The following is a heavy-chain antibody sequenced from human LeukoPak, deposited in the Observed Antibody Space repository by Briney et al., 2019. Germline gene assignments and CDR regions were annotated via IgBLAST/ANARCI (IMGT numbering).Heavy chain of an antibody. D-gene: IGHD3-9*01. V-gene: IGHV3-33*06. CDR2: IWSDATNE. Sequence: PGTSLRLSCEASGFTFSHFGMHWVRQAPGKGLEWVAVIWSDATNEYYADSVKGRFSISRANFKKTVSLQMNSRRVEDEAVYYCAKDAQRGFGYYNSLEHWGQGSLVIVSS. CDR1: GFTFSHFG. CDR3: AKDAQRGFGYYNSLEH. J-gene: IGHJ1*01.